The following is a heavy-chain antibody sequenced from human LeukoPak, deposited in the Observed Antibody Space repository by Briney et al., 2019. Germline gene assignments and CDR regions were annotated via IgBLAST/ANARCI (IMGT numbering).Heavy chain of an antibody. CDR1: GFTFSSYA. CDR2: ISYDGSNK. V-gene: IGHV3-30-3*01. D-gene: IGHD2/OR15-2a*01. Sequence: GGSLRLSCAASGFTFSSYAMHWVRQAPGKGLEWVAVISYDGSNKYYADSVKGRFTISRDNSKNTLYLQMNSLRAEDTAVYYCARHSSRSHPNFDYWCQGTLVTVSS. J-gene: IGHJ4*02. CDR3: ARHSSRSHPNFDY.